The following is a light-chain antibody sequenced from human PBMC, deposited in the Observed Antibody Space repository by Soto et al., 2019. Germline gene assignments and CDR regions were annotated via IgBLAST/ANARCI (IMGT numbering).Light chain of an antibody. CDR1: TSDVGGFNY. CDR3: RSYTSISTYV. J-gene: IGLJ1*01. V-gene: IGLV2-14*01. Sequence: QSVLTQPASVSGSPGQSITISCTGSTSDVGGFNYVSWYQHHPGKAPKIMIYEVSYRPSGVSNRFSGSKSGNTASLTISGLQAEDEADNCCRSYTSISTYVFGTGTKVTVL. CDR2: EVS.